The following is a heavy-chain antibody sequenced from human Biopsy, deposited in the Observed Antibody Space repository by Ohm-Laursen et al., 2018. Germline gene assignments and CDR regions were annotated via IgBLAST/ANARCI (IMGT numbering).Heavy chain of an antibody. V-gene: IGHV3-23*01. CDR2: ISGSAGST. J-gene: IGHJ6*02. CDR1: GFTFSNYA. CDR3: AKINPSSIYYYYGMDV. Sequence: SLKLSCAASGFTFSNYAMSWVRQAPGKGLEWVSAISGSAGSTNYADSVKDRFTISRDNSKNTLYLQLNSLRAEDTALYYCAKINPSSIYYYYGMDVWGQGTTVTVSS.